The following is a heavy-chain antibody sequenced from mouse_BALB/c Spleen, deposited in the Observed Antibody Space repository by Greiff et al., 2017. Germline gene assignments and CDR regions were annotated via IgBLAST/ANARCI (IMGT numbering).Heavy chain of an antibody. CDR2: ISNGGGST. Sequence: EAKLMESGGGLVQPGGSLKLSCAASGFTFSSYTMSWVRQTPEKRLEWVAYISNGGGSTYYPDTVKGRFTISRDNAKNTLYLQMSSLKSEDTAMYYCARHETSLGPYYFDYWGQGTTLTVSS. V-gene: IGHV5-12-2*01. J-gene: IGHJ2*01. D-gene: IGHD4-1*01. CDR1: GFTFSSYT. CDR3: ARHETSLGPYYFDY.